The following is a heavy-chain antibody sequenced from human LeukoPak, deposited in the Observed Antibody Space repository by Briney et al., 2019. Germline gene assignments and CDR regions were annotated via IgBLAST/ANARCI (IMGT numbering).Heavy chain of an antibody. Sequence: GGSLRLSCAASGFTFSTYAMSWVRQAPGEGLEWVSTIGGTGYISHYADSVKGRFTISRDNAKNTLYLQMNSLRAEDTAVYYCARNPHFDYWGQGTLVTVSS. J-gene: IGHJ4*02. CDR2: IGGTGYIS. CDR1: GFTFSTYA. CDR3: ARNPHFDY. V-gene: IGHV3-23*01.